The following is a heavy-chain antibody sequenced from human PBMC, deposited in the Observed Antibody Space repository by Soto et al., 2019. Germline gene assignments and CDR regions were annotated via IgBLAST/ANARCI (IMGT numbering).Heavy chain of an antibody. J-gene: IGHJ5*02. CDR1: GGSISSGGYS. CDR3: ARDERDYDSSGYYYWFDP. CDR2: IYHSGST. V-gene: IGHV4-30-2*01. Sequence: KPSETLSLTCAVSGGSISSGGYSWSWIRQPPGKGLEWIGYIYHSGSTYYNPSLKSRVTISVDRSKNQSSLKLSSVTAADTAVYYCARDERDYDSSGYYYWFDPWGQGTLVTVSS. D-gene: IGHD3-22*01.